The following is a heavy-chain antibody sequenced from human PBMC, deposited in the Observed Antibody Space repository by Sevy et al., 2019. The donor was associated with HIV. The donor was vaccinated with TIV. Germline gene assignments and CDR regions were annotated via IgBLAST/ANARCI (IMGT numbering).Heavy chain of an antibody. CDR3: TRDRNSRNYYMDV. CDR1: GFTFGDHA. Sequence: GGSLRLSCTASGFTFGDHAMSWFRQAPGKGLEWVGFIRSKAYGGTTEYAASVKGRFTISRDDSNSIAYLQMNSLKTEDTAMYYCTRDRNSRNYYMDVWGKRTTVTVS. V-gene: IGHV3-49*03. J-gene: IGHJ6*03. CDR2: IRSKAYGGTT. D-gene: IGHD6-13*01.